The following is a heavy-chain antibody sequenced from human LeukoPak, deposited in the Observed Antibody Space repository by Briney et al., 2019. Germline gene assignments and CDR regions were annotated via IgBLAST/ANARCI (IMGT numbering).Heavy chain of an antibody. Sequence: GGSLRLSSAASGFTVSSNYMSWVRQPPGRGVEWGSVIYTGGSTYYPDSFKARFTISRDNSKNALYRQMNSLRAEDTAVYYCARVRPHPIIDVWGKGTTLTVSS. CDR3: ARVRPHPIIDV. V-gene: IGHV3-53*01. CDR2: IYTGGST. CDR1: GFTVSSNY. J-gene: IGHJ6*03. D-gene: IGHD6-6*01.